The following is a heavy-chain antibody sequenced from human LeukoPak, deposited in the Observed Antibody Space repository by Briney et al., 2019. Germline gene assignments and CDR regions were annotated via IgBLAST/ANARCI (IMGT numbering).Heavy chain of an antibody. CDR2: ISGSGRST. Sequence: GGSLRLSCAASGLTFSSYAVSWVRQAPGKGLDWVSSISGSGRSTYYADSVKGRFTISRDNSKNTLYLQMNSLRAEDTAVYYCAKEVPGPVWLPYFDYWGQGTLVTVSS. J-gene: IGHJ4*02. CDR1: GLTFSSYA. D-gene: IGHD5-24*01. CDR3: AKEVPGPVWLPYFDY. V-gene: IGHV3-23*01.